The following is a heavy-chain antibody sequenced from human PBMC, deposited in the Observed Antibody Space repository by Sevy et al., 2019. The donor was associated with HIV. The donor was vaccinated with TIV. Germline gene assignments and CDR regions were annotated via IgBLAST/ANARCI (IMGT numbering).Heavy chain of an antibody. CDR2: FDPEDGTT. CDR1: GYTLTQLS. Sequence: ALVKVSCKVSGYTLTQLSMHWVRQTPGKGLEWMGRFDPEDGTTIYAQKFQGRVTMTEDTSTDTAYLELSSLRSEDTAMYYCATTREYYSDNSGYLDYWGRGTLVTVSS. J-gene: IGHJ4*02. CDR3: ATTREYYSDNSGYLDY. V-gene: IGHV1-24*01. D-gene: IGHD3-22*01.